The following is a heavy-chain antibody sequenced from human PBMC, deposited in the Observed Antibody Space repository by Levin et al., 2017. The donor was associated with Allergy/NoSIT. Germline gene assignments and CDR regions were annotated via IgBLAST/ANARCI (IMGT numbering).Heavy chain of an antibody. CDR1: GYTFTSYD. J-gene: IGHJ6*02. CDR3: ARGERGGYSLYGMDV. V-gene: IGHV1-8*01. CDR2: MNPNSGNT. Sequence: GESLKISCKASGYTFTSYDINWVRQATGQGLEWMGWMNPNSGNTGYAQKFQGRVTMTRNTSISTAYMELSSLRSEDTAVYYCARGERGGYSLYGMDVWGQGTTVTVSS. D-gene: IGHD5-18*01.